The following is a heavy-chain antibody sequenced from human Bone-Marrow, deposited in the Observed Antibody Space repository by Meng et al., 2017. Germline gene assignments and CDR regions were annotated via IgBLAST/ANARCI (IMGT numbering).Heavy chain of an antibody. V-gene: IGHV3-30*06. CDR2: ISYDGSNK. D-gene: IGHD2-15*01. Sequence: GGSLRLSCAASGFTFSSYGMHWVRQAPGKGLEWVAVISYDGSNKYYADSVKGRFTISRDNSKNTLYLQMNSLRAEDTAVYYCARDPGLYYFDYWGQGTLVTVSS. CDR1: GFTFSSYG. CDR3: ARDPGLYYFDY. J-gene: IGHJ4*02.